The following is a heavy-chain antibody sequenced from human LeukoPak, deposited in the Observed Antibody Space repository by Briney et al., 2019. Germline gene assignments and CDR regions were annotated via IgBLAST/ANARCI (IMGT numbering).Heavy chain of an antibody. CDR1: GGTVTDYG. Sequence: AASVKVSCKASGGTVTDYGISWVRQAPRQGLEWMGGIVPQFGTSHYAQKFQGRVTITADEATNTLYMELSSLRAVDTGAYYCARDDCTDGSCYTDYWGQGTQVTVSS. V-gene: IGHV1-69*01. D-gene: IGHD2-2*02. CDR2: IVPQFGTS. CDR3: ARDDCTDGSCYTDY. J-gene: IGHJ4*02.